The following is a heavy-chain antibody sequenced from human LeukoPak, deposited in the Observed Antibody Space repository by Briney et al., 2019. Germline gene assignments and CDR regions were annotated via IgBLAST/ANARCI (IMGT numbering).Heavy chain of an antibody. J-gene: IGHJ4*02. CDR1: GFXFSNYW. CDR3: ALPLRDGDFYFDY. CDR2: INRDGRST. V-gene: IGHV3-74*01. D-gene: IGHD4-17*01. Sequence: PGGSLRLSCEASGFXFSNYWIHWVRQAPGKGLVWISRINRDGRSTNYADSVKGRFTISRDNAKNTVFLQMNSLSAEDTAVYYCALPLRDGDFYFDYWGQGTLVTVSS.